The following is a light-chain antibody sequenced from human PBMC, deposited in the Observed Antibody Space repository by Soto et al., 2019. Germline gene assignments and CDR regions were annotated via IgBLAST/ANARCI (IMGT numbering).Light chain of an antibody. CDR1: NSDVGGSKY. CDR2: DVS. CDR3: SSYTSSSTL. V-gene: IGLV2-14*03. Sequence: QSALTQPASVSGSPGQSITISCTGTNSDVGGSKYVSWYQQHSGKAPKLIIYDVSNRPSGVSNRFSGSKSGYTASLTISRLRAEDEADYYCSSYTSSSTLFGGGTKLTVL. J-gene: IGLJ2*01.